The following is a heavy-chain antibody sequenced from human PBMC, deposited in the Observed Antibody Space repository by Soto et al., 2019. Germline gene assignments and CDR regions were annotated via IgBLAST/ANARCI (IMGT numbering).Heavy chain of an antibody. V-gene: IGHV3-30*03. CDR3: AGEVASGY. Sequence: QVQLVESGGDVVQPGRSLRLSCAASGFTFSSYSMHWVRQAPGKGLEWVAVISYDGSVKYYADSVKGRFTISRDNSKNTLYLQMNSLRAEDTAVYYCAGEVASGYWGQGTLVTVSS. CDR2: ISYDGSVK. J-gene: IGHJ4*02. D-gene: IGHD2-21*01. CDR1: GFTFSSYS.